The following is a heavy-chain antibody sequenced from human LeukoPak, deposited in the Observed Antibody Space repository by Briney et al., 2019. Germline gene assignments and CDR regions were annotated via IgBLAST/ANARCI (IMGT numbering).Heavy chain of an antibody. J-gene: IGHJ4*02. D-gene: IGHD2-15*01. CDR1: GGSFSGYY. CDR3: AREIVVVVAATDSYYFDY. V-gene: IGHV4-34*01. Sequence: SETLSLTCAVYGGSFSGYYWSWIRQPPGKGLEWIGEINHSGSTNYNPSLKSRVTLSVDTSKNQFSLKLSSVTAADTAVYYCAREIVVVVAATDSYYFDYWGQGTLVTVSS. CDR2: INHSGST.